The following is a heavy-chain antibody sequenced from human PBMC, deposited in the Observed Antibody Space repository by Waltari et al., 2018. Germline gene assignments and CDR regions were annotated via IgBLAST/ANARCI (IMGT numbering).Heavy chain of an antibody. J-gene: IGHJ2*01. D-gene: IGHD3-22*01. CDR3: ARVGTGGYYDSSGYYPSWYFDL. CDR2: IKQDGSEK. V-gene: IGHV3-7*01. CDR1: GFTFSSYW. Sequence: EVQLVESGGGLVQPGGSLRLSCAASGFTFSSYWMSWVRQAPGKGLEWVANIKQDGSEKYYVDSVKGRFTISRDNAKNSLDLQMNSLRAEDTAVYYCARVGTGGYYDSSGYYPSWYFDLWGRGTLVTVSS.